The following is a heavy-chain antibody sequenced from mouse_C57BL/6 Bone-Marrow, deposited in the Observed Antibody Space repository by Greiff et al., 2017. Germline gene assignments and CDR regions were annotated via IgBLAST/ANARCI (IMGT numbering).Heavy chain of an antibody. J-gene: IGHJ2*01. CDR2: IHPNSGST. CDR1: GYTFTSYW. Sequence: QVQLQQPGAELVKPGASVKLSCKASGYTFTSYWMHWVKQRPGQGLEWIGMIHPNSGSTNYNEKFKSKATLTVDKSSSTAYMQLSSLTSEDSAVYYCARGGGTGDYFDYWGQGTTLTVSS. CDR3: ARGGGTGDYFDY. D-gene: IGHD3-3*01. V-gene: IGHV1-64*01.